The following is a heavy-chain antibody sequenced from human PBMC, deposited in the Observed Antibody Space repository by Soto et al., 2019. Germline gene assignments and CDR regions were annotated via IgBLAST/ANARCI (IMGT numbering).Heavy chain of an antibody. CDR3: AKKVAIYAVDPADY. CDR1: GSTFSDFG. D-gene: IGHD3-3*01. V-gene: IGHV3-23*01. Sequence: GGSLRLSXAASGSTFSDFGMSWVRQAPGKGLEWVSVISASGDATYYAASVKGRFTLSRDNSKNTLYLQMNSLTVADTAVYYCAKKVAIYAVDPADYWGQGMQVTVSS. CDR2: ISASGDAT. J-gene: IGHJ4*02.